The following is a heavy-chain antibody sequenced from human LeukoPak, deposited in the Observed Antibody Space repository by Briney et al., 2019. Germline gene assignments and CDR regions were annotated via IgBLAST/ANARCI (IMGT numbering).Heavy chain of an antibody. CDR2: IIPIFGTA. J-gene: IGHJ3*02. CDR1: GGTFSSYA. V-gene: IGHV1-69*13. CDR3: ARDPIDSSGYYYSASDI. D-gene: IGHD3-22*01. Sequence: ASVKVSCKASGGTFSSYAISWVRQAPGQGLEWMGGIIPIFGTANYAQKFQGRVTITADESTSTAYMELSSLRSEDTAVYYCARDPIDSSGYYYSASDIWGQGTMVTVSS.